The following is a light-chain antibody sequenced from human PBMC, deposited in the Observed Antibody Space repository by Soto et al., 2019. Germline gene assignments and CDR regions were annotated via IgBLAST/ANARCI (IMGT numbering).Light chain of an antibody. Sequence: EIVLTQSPGTLSLSPGERATLSCRASQSVSSSYLAWYQQKPGQAPRLLIYAASSRATGIPDRFSGSGSGTDFTLTISRLEPEDFAVYYCQQYSSSPYTFGQGTKLEIK. CDR3: QQYSSSPYT. V-gene: IGKV3-20*01. CDR1: QSVSSSY. J-gene: IGKJ2*01. CDR2: AAS.